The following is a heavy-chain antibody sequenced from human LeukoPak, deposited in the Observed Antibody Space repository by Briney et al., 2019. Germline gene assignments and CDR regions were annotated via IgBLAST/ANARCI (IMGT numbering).Heavy chain of an antibody. CDR2: MRRGSDVK. J-gene: IGHJ4*02. CDR1: GFTFSDYY. CDR3: ARVIVTAKGGFYFDY. Sequence: GGSLRLSCAGSGFTFSDYYMAWIRQAPGKGLQRISYMRRGSDVKTYADSVKGRFTISRDNAKNSLYLQMNSLRAEDTAVYYCARVIVTAKGGFYFDYWGQGTLVTVSS. D-gene: IGHD2-21*02. V-gene: IGHV3-11*06.